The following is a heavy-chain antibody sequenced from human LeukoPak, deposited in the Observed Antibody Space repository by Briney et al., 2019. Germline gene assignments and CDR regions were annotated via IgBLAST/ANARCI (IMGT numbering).Heavy chain of an antibody. CDR1: GGSISSSSYY. V-gene: IGHV4-39*07. CDR2: IYYSGTT. Sequence: SETLSLTCTVSGGSISSSSYYWGWIRQPPGKGLEWIVSIYYSGTTYYNPSLKSRVTISVDTSKNQFSLKLSSVTAADTAVYYCATIYCGGDCFRPHRPQSPYFYYYMDVWGKGTTVTVSS. D-gene: IGHD2-21*02. CDR3: ATIYCGGDCFRPHRPQSPYFYYYMDV. J-gene: IGHJ6*03.